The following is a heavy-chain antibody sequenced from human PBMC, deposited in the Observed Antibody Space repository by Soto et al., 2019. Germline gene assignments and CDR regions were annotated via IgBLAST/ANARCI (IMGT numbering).Heavy chain of an antibody. D-gene: IGHD6-19*01. CDR3: ARGREYSRGWRWFHP. V-gene: IGHV4-34*01. Sequence: PSETLSLTCAVYGGSFSGYYWSWIRQPPGKGLEWIGEINHSGSTNYNPSLKSRVTISVDTSKNQFSLKLSSVTAADTAVYYCARGREYSRGWRWFHPGGQEPRFTVSS. CDR2: INHSGST. CDR1: GGSFSGYY. J-gene: IGHJ5*02.